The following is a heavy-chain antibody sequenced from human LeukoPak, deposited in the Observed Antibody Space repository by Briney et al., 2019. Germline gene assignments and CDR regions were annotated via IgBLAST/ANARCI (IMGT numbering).Heavy chain of an antibody. V-gene: IGHV1-69*13. CDR1: GGTLSSYA. J-gene: IGHJ5*02. CDR3: ARESPVTISFDP. D-gene: IGHD3-9*01. Sequence: SVKVSCKALGGTLSSYAISWVRQAPGQGPEWMGGIIPSIGTANYAQKFQGRVTITADDSRSTAYMELSSLTSEDTAIYYCARESPVTISFDPWGQGTLVTVSS. CDR2: IIPSIGTA.